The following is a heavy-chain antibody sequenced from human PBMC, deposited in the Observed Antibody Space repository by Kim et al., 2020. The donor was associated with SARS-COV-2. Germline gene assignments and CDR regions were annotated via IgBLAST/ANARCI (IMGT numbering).Heavy chain of an antibody. V-gene: IGHV4-4*02. CDR3: SGSVVRMSGGTPLAF. CDR2: IHHSGAT. CDR1: GASVRSANW. D-gene: IGHD1-7*01. Sequence: SETLSLTCAVSGASVRSANWWSWVRQAPGKGLEWIGEIHHSGATDYNASFKSRVSMSVDVSTNQFSLRLTSVNVADTATYFCSGSVVRMSGGTPLAFWG. J-gene: IGHJ4*01.